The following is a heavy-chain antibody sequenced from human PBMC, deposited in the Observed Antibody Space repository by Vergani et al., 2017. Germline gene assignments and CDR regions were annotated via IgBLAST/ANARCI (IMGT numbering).Heavy chain of an antibody. J-gene: IGHJ4*02. V-gene: IGHV3-7*03. CDR2: IKQDGSEK. CDR3: AKDRDAYGSGSYYND. Sequence: EVQLVQSGAEVKKPGESLKISCKGSGYSFTSYWMSWVRQAPGKGLEWVANIKQDGSEKYYVDSVKGRFTISRDNAKNSLYLQMNSLRAEDTAVYYCAKDRDAYGSGSYYNDWGQGTLVTVSS. D-gene: IGHD3-10*01. CDR1: GYSFTSYW.